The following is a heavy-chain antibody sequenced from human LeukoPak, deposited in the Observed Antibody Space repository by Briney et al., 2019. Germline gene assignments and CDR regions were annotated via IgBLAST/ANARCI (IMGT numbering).Heavy chain of an antibody. D-gene: IGHD1-1*01. CDR2: IGTASDT. J-gene: IGHJ6*03. Sequence: GESLRLSCAASGFTFSSFDMHWVRHPTGQGVEGVSTIGTASDTYYPGSVEGRFTLSRDNAKNSLYLQMNSLPAGDTAVYYCARGPPRGKYYYMDVWGKGTTVTVSS. CDR1: GFTFSSFD. CDR3: ARGPPRGKYYYMDV. V-gene: IGHV3-13*01.